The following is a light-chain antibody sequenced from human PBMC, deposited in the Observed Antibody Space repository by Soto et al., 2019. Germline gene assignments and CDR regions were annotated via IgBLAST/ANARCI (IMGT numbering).Light chain of an antibody. CDR2: GNT. Sequence: QSVLTQPPSVSGAPGLRVTISCPGSSSKFGAGYDVHWYLQLPGTAPKLLIYGNTNRPSGVPDRFSGSKSGSSASLAITGLQAEDEADYYCQSHDSSLHASVFGNGTKVTVL. V-gene: IGLV1-40*01. CDR3: QSHDSSLHASV. CDR1: SSKFGAGYD. J-gene: IGLJ1*01.